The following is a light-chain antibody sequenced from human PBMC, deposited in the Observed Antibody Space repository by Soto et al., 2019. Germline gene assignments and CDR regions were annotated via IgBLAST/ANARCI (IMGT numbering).Light chain of an antibody. Sequence: EIVMTQSPATLSVSPGERVTLSCRASQSVTSNLAWYQQKPGQAPILLIFGASTRATGLPARFSGSGSGTEFTLTITSLRSEDFAVYYCQQYGSSPYTFGQGTKVDIK. V-gene: IGKV3-15*01. CDR2: GAS. CDR3: QQYGSSPYT. CDR1: QSVTSN. J-gene: IGKJ2*01.